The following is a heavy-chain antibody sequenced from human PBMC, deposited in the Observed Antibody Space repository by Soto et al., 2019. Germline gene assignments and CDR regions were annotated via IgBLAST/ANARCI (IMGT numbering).Heavy chain of an antibody. V-gene: IGHV3-30*18. J-gene: IGHJ4*02. CDR2: ISYDGSNK. D-gene: IGHD3-22*01. CDR3: AKVPDSSGYYYAVY. Sequence: QVQLVESGGGVVQPGRSLRLSCAASGFTFSSYGMHWVRQAPGKGLEWVAVISYDGSNKYYADSVKGRFTISRDNSKNTLYLQMNSLRAEDTAVYYCAKVPDSSGYYYAVYWGQGTLVTVSS. CDR1: GFTFSSYG.